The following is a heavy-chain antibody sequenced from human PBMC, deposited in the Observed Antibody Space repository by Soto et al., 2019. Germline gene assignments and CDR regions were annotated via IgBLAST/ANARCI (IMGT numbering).Heavy chain of an antibody. CDR3: ARHSRTTGTTTPYAMDV. CDR1: GYNFTSYW. CDR2: IYPGDSDT. V-gene: IGHV5-51*01. D-gene: IGHD1-1*01. J-gene: IGHJ6*02. Sequence: PGESLKISCKGSGYNFTSYWIGWVRQMPGKGLEWMGIIYPGDSDTRYSPSFQGQVTISADKSISTAYLQWSSLKASDTAMYYCARHSRTTGTTTPYAMDVWGHGTTVTVPS.